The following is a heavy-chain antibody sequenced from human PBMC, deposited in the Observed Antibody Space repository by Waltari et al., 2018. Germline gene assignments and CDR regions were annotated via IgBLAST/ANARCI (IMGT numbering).Heavy chain of an antibody. CDR3: AREVRGYSGYAAANWFDP. CDR2: INPNSGGT. V-gene: IGHV1-2*02. Sequence: QVQLVQAEAVVKTPGASVKVSCKASGYTFTGYCMHWGLQAPEQGLQWMGWINPNSGGTNYAQKFQGRVTMTRDTSISTAYMELSRLRSDDTAVYYCAREVRGYSGYAAANWFDPWGQGTLVTVSS. CDR1: GYTFTGYC. J-gene: IGHJ5*02. D-gene: IGHD5-12*01.